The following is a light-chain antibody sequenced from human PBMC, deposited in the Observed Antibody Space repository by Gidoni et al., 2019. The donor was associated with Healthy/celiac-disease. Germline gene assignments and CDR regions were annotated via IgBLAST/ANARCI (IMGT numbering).Light chain of an antibody. J-gene: IGKJ1*01. CDR1: QSISNW. Sequence: IHITQSPSTLSASVGDRVTITCRASQSISNWLAWYQQKPGKAPKLLIYKASSLESGVPSRFSGSGSGTEFTLTISSLQPDDFATYYCQQYNSYPWTFGQGTKVEIK. CDR2: KAS. CDR3: QQYNSYPWT. V-gene: IGKV1-5*03.